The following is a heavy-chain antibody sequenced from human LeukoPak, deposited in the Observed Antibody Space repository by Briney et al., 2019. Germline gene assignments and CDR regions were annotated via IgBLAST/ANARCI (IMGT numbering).Heavy chain of an antibody. CDR3: ARALGRTFSGPFDY. J-gene: IGHJ4*02. CDR2: ISYDGSNK. V-gene: IGHV3-30*04. CDR1: GFTFSSYA. Sequence: GGSLRLSCAASGFTFSSYAMHWVRQPPGKGLEWVAVISYDGSNKYYADSVKGRFTISRDNSKNTLYLQMNSLRAEDTAVYYCARALGRTFSGPFDYWGQGTLVTVSS. D-gene: IGHD6-25*01.